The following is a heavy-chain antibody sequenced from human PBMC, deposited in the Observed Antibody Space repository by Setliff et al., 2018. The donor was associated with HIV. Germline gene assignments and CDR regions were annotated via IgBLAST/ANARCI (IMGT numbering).Heavy chain of an antibody. CDR3: ARGYVYDFWSGYYALHYYYMDV. D-gene: IGHD3-3*01. Sequence: SETLSLTCAVYGGSFSGHYWSWIRQAPGKGLEWIGEINHSGSTNYNPSLKSRVTISIDTSKNQFFLKLSTMTAADTAVYYCARGYVYDFWSGYYALHYYYMDVWGKGTTVTVSS. J-gene: IGHJ6*03. CDR1: GGSFSGHY. V-gene: IGHV4-34*01. CDR2: INHSGST.